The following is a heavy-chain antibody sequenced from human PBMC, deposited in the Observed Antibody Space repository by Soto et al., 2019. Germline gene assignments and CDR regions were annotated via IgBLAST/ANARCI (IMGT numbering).Heavy chain of an antibody. Sequence: QVQLVQSGAEMKKPGSSVKVSCQSSGGTFNTYAMNWVRQDPGQGPEWMGDISPMFGAANYAPKVQGRVTITADESTGTSYMQLSSLTSEDTALYFCAREVQVQTPAFVYRGQGTLVTVSS. CDR2: ISPMFGAA. J-gene: IGHJ4*02. V-gene: IGHV1-69*19. CDR3: AREVQVQTPAFVY. CDR1: GGTFNTYA. D-gene: IGHD3-10*01.